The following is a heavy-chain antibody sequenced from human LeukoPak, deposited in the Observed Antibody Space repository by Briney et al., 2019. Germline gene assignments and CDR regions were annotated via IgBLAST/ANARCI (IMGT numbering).Heavy chain of an antibody. Sequence: GGSLRLSCAASGFTFSRYSMNWVRQAPGKGLEWVSYISSSSYMYYADSVKGRFTISRDNAKNSLYLQMNSLRAEDTAVYYCARGVSSVGYSDWLTTWGQGTLVTVSS. V-gene: IGHV3-21*05. CDR2: ISSSSYM. CDR3: ARGVSSVGYSDWLTT. J-gene: IGHJ5*02. CDR1: GFTFSRYS. D-gene: IGHD3-9*01.